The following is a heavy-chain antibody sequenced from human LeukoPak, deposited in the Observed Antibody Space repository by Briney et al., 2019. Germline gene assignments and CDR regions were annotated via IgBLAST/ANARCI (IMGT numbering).Heavy chain of an antibody. CDR3: ARDGYCGGDCQSPRFAFDI. CDR2: ISYDGSNK. Sequence: GGSLRLSCAASGFTFSSYGMHWVRQAPGKGPEWVAVISYDGSNKYYADSVKGRFTISRDNSKNTLYPQMNSLRAEDTAVYYCARDGYCGGDCQSPRFAFDIWGQGTMVTVSS. V-gene: IGHV3-30*03. D-gene: IGHD2-21*02. J-gene: IGHJ3*02. CDR1: GFTFSSYG.